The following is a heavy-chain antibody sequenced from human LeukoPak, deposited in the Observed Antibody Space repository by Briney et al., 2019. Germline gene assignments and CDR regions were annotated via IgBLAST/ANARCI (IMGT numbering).Heavy chain of an antibody. D-gene: IGHD1-26*01. J-gene: IGHJ5*02. V-gene: IGHV1-2*02. Sequence: ASVTVSCKASGYTFTGYYIHWVRQAPGQGLEWMGWINPNSGGTNYAQKFQGRVTMTRDTSISTAYMELSSLRSDDTAVYYCARDLILTWEPAGYLGPFDPWGQGTLVTVSS. CDR2: INPNSGGT. CDR1: GYTFTGYY. CDR3: ARDLILTWEPAGYLGPFDP.